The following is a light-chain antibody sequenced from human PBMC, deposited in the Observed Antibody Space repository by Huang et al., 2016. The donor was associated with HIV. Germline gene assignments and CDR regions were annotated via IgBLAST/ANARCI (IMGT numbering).Light chain of an antibody. Sequence: ENVLTQSPATLSLSPGESATLSCRACQSAGKYLAWYQQKPGQAPRLLIYGASKRATGIPPRFSGSGSGTYFTLTISSLEPEDSAVYYCQQRNNWPLTFGGGTKVEIK. J-gene: IGKJ4*01. CDR2: GAS. CDR3: QQRNNWPLT. CDR1: QSAGKY. V-gene: IGKV3-11*01.